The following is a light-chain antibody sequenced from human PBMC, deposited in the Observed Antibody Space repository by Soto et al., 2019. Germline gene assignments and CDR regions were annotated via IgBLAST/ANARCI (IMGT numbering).Light chain of an antibody. CDR3: QQSYSLPLT. J-gene: IGKJ3*01. CDR1: QSISDY. CDR2: GAS. Sequence: DIQMTQSPSSLSASVGDRVAITCRSSQSISDYLNWYQQKPVKALKLVIYGASNLQSGVPPRFSGSGSGSEFTLTISGLQPDDFAIYFCQQSYSLPLTFGPGTKVDV. V-gene: IGKV1-39*01.